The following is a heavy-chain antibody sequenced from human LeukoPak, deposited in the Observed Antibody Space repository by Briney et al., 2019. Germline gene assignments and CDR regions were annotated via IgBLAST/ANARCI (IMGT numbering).Heavy chain of an antibody. Sequence: PSETLSLTCTVSGGSISSYYWGWIRQPPGKGLEWIGNIYYSESIYYNPSLRSRLTISIDTSKNQFSLKLRSVTAADTAVYYCARQALRSRMRSSSPTWFNPWGQGTLVTVSS. D-gene: IGHD4-17*01. CDR2: IYYSESI. J-gene: IGHJ5*02. CDR3: ARQALRSRMRSSSPTWFNP. CDR1: GGSISSYY. V-gene: IGHV4-39*01.